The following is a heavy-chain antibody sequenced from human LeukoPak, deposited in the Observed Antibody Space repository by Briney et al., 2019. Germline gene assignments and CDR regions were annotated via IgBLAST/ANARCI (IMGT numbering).Heavy chain of an antibody. CDR3: AREVNDSSGYYPTYYYMDV. D-gene: IGHD3-22*01. V-gene: IGHV1-69*06. CDR1: GGTFSSYA. CDR2: ISPIFVTS. J-gene: IGHJ6*03. Sequence: GASVKVSCKASGGTFSSYAISWVRQAPGQGLEWMVGISPIFVTSNYAQNFQGRVTITAEKSTNTVYSEQSSLRSEDTAVYYCAREVNDSSGYYPTYYYMDVWGKGTTVTVSS.